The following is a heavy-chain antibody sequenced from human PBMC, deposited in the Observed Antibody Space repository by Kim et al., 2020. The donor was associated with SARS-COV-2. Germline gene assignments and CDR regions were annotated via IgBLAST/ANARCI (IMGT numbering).Heavy chain of an antibody. Sequence: QNFQGRVTSTRDTSASTAYMELSSLRSEDTAVYYCACYGSGSYYNIPFDSWGQGTLVTVSS. CDR3: ACYGSGSYYNIPFDS. J-gene: IGHJ4*02. D-gene: IGHD3-10*01. V-gene: IGHV1-3*01.